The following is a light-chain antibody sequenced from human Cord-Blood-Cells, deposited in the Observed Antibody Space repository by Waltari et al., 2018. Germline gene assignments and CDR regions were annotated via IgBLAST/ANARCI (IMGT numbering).Light chain of an antibody. V-gene: IGLV2-14*01. Sequence: QSALTQPASVSGSPGQSITISCTATSSDVGGYNSVSWYQQHPGKAPKLMIYDVSNRPSGVSNRFSGSKSGNTASLTISGLQAEDEADYYCSSYTSSSTLFGTGTKVTVL. CDR2: DVS. J-gene: IGLJ1*01. CDR1: SSDVGGYNS. CDR3: SSYTSSSTL.